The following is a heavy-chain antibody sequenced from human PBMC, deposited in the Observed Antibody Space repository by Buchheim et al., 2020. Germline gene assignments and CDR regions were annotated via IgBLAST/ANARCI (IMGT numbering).Heavy chain of an antibody. V-gene: IGHV4-34*01. CDR1: GGSFSGYY. J-gene: IGHJ4*02. Sequence: QVQLQQWGAGLLKPSETLSLTCAVYGGSFSGYYWSWIRQPPGKGLEWIGEINHSGSTNYNPSLKSRVTISVDTSKNQSSLKLSSVTATDTAVYYCARGRGYDFWSGYYYFDYWGQGTL. CDR3: ARGRGYDFWSGYYYFDY. CDR2: INHSGST. D-gene: IGHD3-3*01.